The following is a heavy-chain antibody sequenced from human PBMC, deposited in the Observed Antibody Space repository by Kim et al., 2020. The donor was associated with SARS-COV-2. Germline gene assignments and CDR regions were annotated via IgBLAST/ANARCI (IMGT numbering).Heavy chain of an antibody. J-gene: IGHJ6*02. V-gene: IGHV1-69*01. Sequence: QKFQGRVTITADESTSTAYMELSSLRSEDTAVYYCARSRSYDYYYYGMDVWGQGTTVTVSS. CDR3: ARSRSYDYYYYGMDV. D-gene: IGHD3-10*01.